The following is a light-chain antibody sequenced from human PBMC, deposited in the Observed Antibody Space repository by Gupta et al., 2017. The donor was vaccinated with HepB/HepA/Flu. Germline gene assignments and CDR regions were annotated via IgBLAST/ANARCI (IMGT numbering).Light chain of an antibody. J-gene: IGKJ4*01. Sequence: IVITQSPSTLSLSRGERATLSCRASQSVAINLAWYQQKPGQAPRLLIYGASTRANGFPGRFSGSGCGTEFTLTISSRQSEDFAVYYCHHWNNCPFPFGRGTKVEIK. V-gene: IGKV3-15*01. CDR1: QSVAIN. CDR2: GAS. CDR3: HHWNNCPFP.